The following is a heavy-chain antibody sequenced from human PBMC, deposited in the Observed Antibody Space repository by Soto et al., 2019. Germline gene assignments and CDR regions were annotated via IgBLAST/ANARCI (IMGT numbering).Heavy chain of an antibody. D-gene: IGHD5-18*01. J-gene: IGHJ4*02. V-gene: IGHV3-48*01. CDR2: ISSSSSTI. Sequence: GGSLRLSCAASGFTFGSYSMNWVRQAPGKGLEWVSYISSSSSTIYYADSVEGRFTISRDNAKNSLYLQMNSLRAEDTAVYYCAKDGGYSYGPYDYWGQGTLVTVSS. CDR1: GFTFGSYS. CDR3: AKDGGYSYGPYDY.